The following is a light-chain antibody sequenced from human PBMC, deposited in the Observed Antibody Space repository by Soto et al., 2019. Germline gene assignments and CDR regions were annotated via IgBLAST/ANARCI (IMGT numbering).Light chain of an antibody. Sequence: DIQMTQSPSTLSASVGDRVTITCRASQSISDWLAWYQQRSGKAPKLLIYKASSLQSGVPPRFSGSGSGTEFTLTISSLQPDHFATYYCQQYNRFPYTFGQGTKLEIK. V-gene: IGKV1-5*03. CDR1: QSISDW. CDR3: QQYNRFPYT. J-gene: IGKJ2*01. CDR2: KAS.